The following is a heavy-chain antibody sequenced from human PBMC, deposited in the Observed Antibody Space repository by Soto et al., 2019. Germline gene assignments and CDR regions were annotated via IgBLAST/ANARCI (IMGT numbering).Heavy chain of an antibody. D-gene: IGHD4-17*01. Sequence: SETLSLTCTISGGYISTYYCSFIRQPPFKGLEWIGHIHNSGYTNYNPSLSSRVTMSIDASNNQFSLKLSSATAADTAVYYCSREGAFGDTPWGQGTLVTVSS. CDR2: IHNSGYT. CDR3: SREGAFGDTP. V-gene: IGHV4-4*07. CDR1: GGYISTYY. J-gene: IGHJ5*02.